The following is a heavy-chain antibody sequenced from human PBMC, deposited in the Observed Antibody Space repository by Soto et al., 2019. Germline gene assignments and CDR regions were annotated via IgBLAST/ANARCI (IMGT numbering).Heavy chain of an antibody. D-gene: IGHD6-19*01. CDR1: GFTFSIYG. J-gene: IGHJ4*02. CDR3: AREIGVAGRRNYFDY. Sequence: EVQLLESGGDLVQPGGSLRLSCAASGFTFSIYGMTWVRQAPGKGLEWVSYITGSGGGAYYADSVKGRFNISRDNSRSTLYLQMDSLRDDDRTVYYGAREIGVAGRRNYFDYRGQGTLVTVSS. V-gene: IGHV3-23*01. CDR2: ITGSGGGA.